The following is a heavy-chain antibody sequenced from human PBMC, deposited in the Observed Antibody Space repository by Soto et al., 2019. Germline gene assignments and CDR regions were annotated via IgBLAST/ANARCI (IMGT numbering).Heavy chain of an antibody. D-gene: IGHD6-13*01. V-gene: IGHV1-18*04. CDR3: ARGQSSSWYLDY. Sequence: GASVDFPWEASCYTFTSCGSRWVRQAPGQGLEWMGWISAYNGNTNYAQKLQGRVTMTTDTSTSTAYMELRSLRSEDTAVYYCARGQSSSWYLDYWGQGTLVTVSS. CDR2: ISAYNGNT. J-gene: IGHJ4*02. CDR1: CYTFTSCG.